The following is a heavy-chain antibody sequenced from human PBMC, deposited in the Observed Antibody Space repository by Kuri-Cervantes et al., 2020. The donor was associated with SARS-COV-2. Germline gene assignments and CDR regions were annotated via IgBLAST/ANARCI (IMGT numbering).Heavy chain of an antibody. Sequence: LSLTCAASGFTFSSYEMNWVRQAPGKGLEWVSTISGNDGRTFYADSVKGRFTISRDNSKNTLYLQMNSLRAEDTALYYCAKVTTGPEGYYFDYWGQGTVVTVSS. CDR3: AKVTTGPEGYYFDY. CDR1: GFTFSSYE. CDR2: ISGNDGRT. D-gene: IGHD4-11*01. V-gene: IGHV3-23*01. J-gene: IGHJ4*02.